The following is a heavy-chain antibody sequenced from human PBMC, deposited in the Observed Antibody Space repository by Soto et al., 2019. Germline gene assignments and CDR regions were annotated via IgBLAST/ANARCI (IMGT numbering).Heavy chain of an antibody. D-gene: IGHD3-16*01. Sequence: GSLRLSCAASGFTFSSAWMNWVRQAPGKGLEWVGRIKSKIDGGTTDYAAPVKGRFIISRDDSKNTLYLQMDSLKTDDTAVYYCVKLDWFDPWGQGTLVTVSS. J-gene: IGHJ5*02. CDR1: GFTFSSAW. V-gene: IGHV3-15*07. CDR3: VKLDWFDP. CDR2: IKSKIDGGTT.